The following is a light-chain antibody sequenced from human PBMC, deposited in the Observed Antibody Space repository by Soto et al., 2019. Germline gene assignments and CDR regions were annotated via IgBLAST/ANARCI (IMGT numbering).Light chain of an antibody. V-gene: IGKV3-20*01. CDR3: QQYGSSPLYT. Sequence: EIVLTQSPGTLSLSPGERATLYCRASQSVSSSYLARYQQKPGQAPRLLIYGASSRATGIPDRFSGSGSGTDFTLTIIRLEPEDFAVYYCQQYGSSPLYTFGQGTKLEIK. CDR1: QSVSSSY. J-gene: IGKJ2*01. CDR2: GAS.